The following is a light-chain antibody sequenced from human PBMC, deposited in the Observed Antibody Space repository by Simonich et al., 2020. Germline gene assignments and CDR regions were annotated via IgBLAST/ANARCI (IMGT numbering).Light chain of an antibody. CDR1: QSVLYSSNHKNY. CDR3: QQYYSTPRT. J-gene: IGKJ1*01. Sequence: IVMTQSPDSLAVSLGERATLNCKSSQSVLYSSNHKNYLAWYQQKPRQPPKLLIYWASTRESGVPDRFSGSGSGTDFTLTISSLQAEDVAVYYCQQYYSTPRTFGQGTKVEIK. V-gene: IGKV4-1*01. CDR2: WAS.